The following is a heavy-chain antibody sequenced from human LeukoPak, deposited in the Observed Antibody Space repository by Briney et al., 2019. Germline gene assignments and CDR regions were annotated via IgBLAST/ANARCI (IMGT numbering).Heavy chain of an antibody. V-gene: IGHV1-18*01. CDR2: ISAYNGHT. CDR3: ASGAYYPFDF. Sequence: ASVKVSCKGSGYPFGSYGITWVRQXPXQXLEWVGWISAYNGHTQYGQNVQGRVTMTTETSTTTAYLELRNLTSDDAAVYFCASGAYYPFDFWGQGTLVTVSS. CDR1: GYPFGSYG. D-gene: IGHD1-26*01. J-gene: IGHJ4*02.